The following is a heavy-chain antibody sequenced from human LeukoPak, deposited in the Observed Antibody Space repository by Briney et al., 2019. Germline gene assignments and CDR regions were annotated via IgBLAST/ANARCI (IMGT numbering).Heavy chain of an antibody. Sequence: PGGSLRLSCAASGFRLSDYSMKWVRRAPGRGLGWNAYIKTKNGNKNYAHSVKGRSTHSRNKDQNSHYLQTNDPAVDDTAGYYCASDCRYAFDNWGQGTLVTVS. V-gene: IGHV3-48*01. CDR2: IKTKNGNK. D-gene: IGHD1-1*01. CDR3: ASDCRYAFDN. J-gene: IGHJ4*02. CDR1: GFRLSDYS.